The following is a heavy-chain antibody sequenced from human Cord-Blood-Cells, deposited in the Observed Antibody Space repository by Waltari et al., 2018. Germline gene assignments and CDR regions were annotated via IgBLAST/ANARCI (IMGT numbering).Heavy chain of an antibody. CDR2: INPNSGGT. Sequence: QVQLVQSGAEVKKPGASVKVSCKASGYTFTGYYMHWVRQAPGQGLEGMGRINPNSGGTNYVQKFQGRVTMTRDTSISTAYMELSRLRSDDTAVYYCARDLDYYDSSGYVDYWGQGTLVTVSS. D-gene: IGHD3-22*01. CDR3: ARDLDYYDSSGYVDY. J-gene: IGHJ4*02. CDR1: GYTFTGYY. V-gene: IGHV1-2*06.